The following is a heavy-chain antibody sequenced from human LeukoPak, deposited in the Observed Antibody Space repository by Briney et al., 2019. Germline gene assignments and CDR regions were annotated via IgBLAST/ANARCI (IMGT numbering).Heavy chain of an antibody. D-gene: IGHD1-26*01. CDR3: AKVPFGSGGGSYIDF. V-gene: IGHV3-30-3*01. CDR1: GFTFSSYA. Sequence: GGSLRLSCAASGFTFSSYAVHWVRQAPGQGLEWVAFISYDGSSKYYADSVKGRFTISRDNSKNTLYLQMNSLRGEDTAVYYCAKVPFGSGGGSYIDFWGQGTLVTVSS. J-gene: IGHJ4*02. CDR2: ISYDGSSK.